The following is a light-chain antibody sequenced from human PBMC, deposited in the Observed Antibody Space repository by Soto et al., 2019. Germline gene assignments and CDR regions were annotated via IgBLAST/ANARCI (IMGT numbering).Light chain of an antibody. J-gene: IGKJ5*01. CDR2: AAS. CDR3: QQSYNTPIT. Sequence: DIQMTQSPSSLSASLGDIVTITCRASQSISTYLNWYQQKPGKAPKLVIYAASSLQSGVPSRFSGSGSGTDFTLTISSLQPEDFATYYCQQSYNTPITFGQGTRLEIK. CDR1: QSISTY. V-gene: IGKV1-39*01.